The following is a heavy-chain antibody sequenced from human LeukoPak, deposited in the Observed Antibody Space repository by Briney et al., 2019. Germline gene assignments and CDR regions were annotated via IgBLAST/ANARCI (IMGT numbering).Heavy chain of an antibody. Sequence: GESLKISCKGSGYNFSRYWIGWVRQMPGKGLEWMGIIYPGDSDTRHSPSFQGQVSMSADKSINTAYLQWSSLKASDTAMYYCARLDGYISENWGQGTLVTVSS. J-gene: IGHJ4*02. D-gene: IGHD5-24*01. CDR1: GYNFSRYW. CDR2: IYPGDSDT. V-gene: IGHV5-51*01. CDR3: ARLDGYISEN.